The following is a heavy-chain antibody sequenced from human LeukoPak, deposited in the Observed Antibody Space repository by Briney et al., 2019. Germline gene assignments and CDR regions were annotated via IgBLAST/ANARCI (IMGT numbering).Heavy chain of an antibody. J-gene: IGHJ3*02. CDR1: GGSITTTSYH. V-gene: IGHV4-39*07. CDR2: IYYSGTT. CDR3: ARDLVTVTKGFDI. Sequence: SETLSLTCSASGGSITTTSYHWGWIRQPPGQGLEWIGEIYYSGTTYYNPSLKSRVTISIDTSKNQFSLKLSSVTTADTAVYYCARDLVTVTKGFDIWGLGTMVSVSS. D-gene: IGHD4-17*01.